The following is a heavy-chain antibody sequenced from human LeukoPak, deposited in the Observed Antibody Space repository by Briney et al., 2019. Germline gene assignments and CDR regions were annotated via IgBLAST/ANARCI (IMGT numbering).Heavy chain of an antibody. CDR3: GREFCDTHRCFFPDF. D-gene: IGHD4/OR15-4a*01. J-gene: IGHJ4*02. V-gene: IGHV1-18*01. Sequence: GASVKVSCTTSGYTFTGFGISWVRQAPGQGLEWLGWISGSKGNTHYIQRLQGRITMTTDTSTSTAYMELRSLRSDDTALYYCGREFCDTHRCFFPDFWGQGTLVTVSS. CDR1: GYTFTGFG. CDR2: ISGSKGNT.